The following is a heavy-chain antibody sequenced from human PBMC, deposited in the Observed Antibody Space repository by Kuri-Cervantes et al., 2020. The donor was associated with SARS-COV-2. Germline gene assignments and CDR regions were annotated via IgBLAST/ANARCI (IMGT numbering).Heavy chain of an antibody. J-gene: IGHJ6*03. CDR2: IRYDGSNK. Sequence: GESLKISCAASGFTFSSYGMHWVRQAPGKGLEWVAFIRYDGSNKYYADSVKGRFTISRDNSKNTLYLQMNSLRAEDTAVYYCAKVEGYCSSTSCNYYYYYMDVWGKGTTVTVSS. D-gene: IGHD2-2*01. CDR3: AKVEGYCSSTSCNYYYYYMDV. CDR1: GFTFSSYG. V-gene: IGHV3-30*02.